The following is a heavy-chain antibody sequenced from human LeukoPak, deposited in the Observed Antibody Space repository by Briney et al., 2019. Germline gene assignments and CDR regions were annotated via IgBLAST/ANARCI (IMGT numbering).Heavy chain of an antibody. CDR3: ADIAVAGTDGMDV. D-gene: IGHD6-19*01. CDR2: ISYDGSNK. Sequence: GGSLRLSCAASGFTFSSYGMHWVRQAPGKGLGWVAVISYDGSNKYYADSVKGRFTISRDNSKNTLYLQMNSLRAEDTAVYYCADIAVAGTDGMDVWGQGTTVTVSS. CDR1: GFTFSSYG. V-gene: IGHV3-30*03. J-gene: IGHJ6*02.